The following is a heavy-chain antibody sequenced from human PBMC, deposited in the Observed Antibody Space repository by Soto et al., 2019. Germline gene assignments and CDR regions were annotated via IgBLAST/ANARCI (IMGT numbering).Heavy chain of an antibody. CDR1: GGSISSGGYF. Sequence: QVQLQESGPGLVKPSQTLSLTCTVSGGSISSGGYFWSWIRQHPGQGLEWIGYIYYSGSPYYHPSPTSRVTISVDTSKNQFSLKLSSVNAADTAVYYCARDTGGHYGGNSFLDYWGQRTLVTVAS. D-gene: IGHD2-21*02. J-gene: IGHJ4*02. CDR2: IYYSGSP. CDR3: ARDTGGHYGGNSFLDY. V-gene: IGHV4-31*03.